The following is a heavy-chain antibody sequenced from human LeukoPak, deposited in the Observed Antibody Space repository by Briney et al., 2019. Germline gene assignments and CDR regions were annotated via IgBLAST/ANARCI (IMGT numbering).Heavy chain of an antibody. CDR2: LYSDGRSL. J-gene: IGHJ6*03. D-gene: IGHD2-2*01. CDR1: GFNFTGYW. CDR3: ARSLRLSYDYYYYYMDV. Sequence: PGGSLRLSCAGSGFNFTGYWMHWVRQAPGKGLEWISRLYSDGRSLTYADSVMGRFTISRDNAKNMLYLQMNSLRAEDTAVYYCARSLRLSYDYYYYYMDVWGKGTTVTVSS. V-gene: IGHV3-74*03.